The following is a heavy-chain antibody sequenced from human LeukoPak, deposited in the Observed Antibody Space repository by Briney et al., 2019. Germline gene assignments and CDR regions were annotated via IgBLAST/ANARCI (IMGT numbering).Heavy chain of an antibody. V-gene: IGHV3-23*01. CDR1: GFPLRSHA. D-gene: IGHD3-22*01. CDR2: ISGSGGST. J-gene: IGHJ4*02. Sequence: GGSLRLSCAPSGFPLRSHAMSWVPPPPGKGLERVSAISGSGGSTYYAGSVKGRFTISRDNSKNTLYLQMNSLRAEHTAVYDCAKERGYYDRSGYYLSGGQGTLVTVSS. CDR3: AKERGYYDRSGYYLS.